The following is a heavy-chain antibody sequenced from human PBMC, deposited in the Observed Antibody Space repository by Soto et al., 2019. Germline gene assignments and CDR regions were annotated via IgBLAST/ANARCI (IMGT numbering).Heavy chain of an antibody. CDR3: AKASRGMPQDY. D-gene: IGHD2-2*01. CDR1: GFTFSSYA. V-gene: IGHV3-23*01. CDR2: ISGSGGST. J-gene: IGHJ4*02. Sequence: PGESLKISCAASGFTFSSYAMSWVRQAPGKGLEWVSAISGSGGSTYYADSVKGRFTISRDNSKNTLYLQMNSLRAEDTAVYYCAKASRGMPQDYWGQGTLVTVSS.